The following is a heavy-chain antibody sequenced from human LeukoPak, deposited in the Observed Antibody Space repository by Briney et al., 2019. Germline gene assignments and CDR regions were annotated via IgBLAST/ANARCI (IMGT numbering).Heavy chain of an antibody. J-gene: IGHJ4*02. CDR2: ISDDGRIK. CDR1: GFTFSSYG. Sequence: GRSLRLSCAASGFTFSSYGMHWVRQAPGKGLEWVAFISDDGRIKYHAESVKGRFTISRDDSKNTLYLQVNNVRPGDTAVYYCATDLSGGWSLDYWGQGTLVTVSS. V-gene: IGHV3-30*03. CDR3: ATDLSGGWSLDY. D-gene: IGHD6-19*01.